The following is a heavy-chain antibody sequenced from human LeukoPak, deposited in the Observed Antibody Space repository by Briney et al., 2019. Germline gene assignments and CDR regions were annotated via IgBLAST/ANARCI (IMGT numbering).Heavy chain of an antibody. CDR3: AREGLLGYCSSTSCYNNWFDP. CDR1: GYTFTSYG. CDR2: ISAYNGNT. V-gene: IGHV1-18*01. D-gene: IGHD2-2*01. J-gene: IGHJ5*02. Sequence: ASVTVSCKASGYTFTSYGISWVRQAPGQGLEWMGWISAYNGNTNYAQKLQGRVTMTTDTSTSTAYMELRSLRSDDTAVYYCAREGLLGYCSSTSCYNNWFDPWGQGTLVTVSS.